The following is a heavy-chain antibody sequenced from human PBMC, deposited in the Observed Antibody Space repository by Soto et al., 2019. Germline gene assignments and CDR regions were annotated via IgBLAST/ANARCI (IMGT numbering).Heavy chain of an antibody. CDR1: GDSISSGDHY. CDR3: ARGAAPFDF. CDR2: IYFTAST. V-gene: IGHV4-30-4*01. D-gene: IGHD2-15*01. J-gene: IGHJ4*02. Sequence: SETLSLTCTVSGDSISSGDHYWSWIRQSPGKGLEWIAYIYFTASTYYNPSLKSRVTISLDTSKNQFSLRLTSVTAADTAVYYCARGAAPFDFWGQGTLVTVSS.